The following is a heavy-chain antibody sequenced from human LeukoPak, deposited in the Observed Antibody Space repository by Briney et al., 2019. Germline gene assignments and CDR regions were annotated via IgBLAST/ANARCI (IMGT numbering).Heavy chain of an antibody. Sequence: SETLSLTCTVSGGSISSYYWSWIRQPPGKGLEWIGYIYYSGSTNYNPSLKSRVTISVDTSKNQFSLKLSSVTAADTAVYYCARERAGAIFDYWGQGTLVTVSS. J-gene: IGHJ4*02. CDR1: GGSISSYY. CDR3: ARERAGAIFDY. CDR2: IYYSGST. V-gene: IGHV4-59*01. D-gene: IGHD1-26*01.